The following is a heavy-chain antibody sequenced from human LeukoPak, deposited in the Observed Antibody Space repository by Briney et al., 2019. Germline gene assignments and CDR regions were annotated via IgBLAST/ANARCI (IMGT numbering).Heavy chain of an antibody. CDR2: IYYSGST. CDR3: ARHVVGSSYYYDSSGYPID. Sequence: SETLSLTCTVSGGSISSSSYYWGWIRQPPGKGLEWIGSIYYSGSTNYNPSLKSRVTISVDTSKNQFSLKLSSVTAADTAVYYCARHVVGSSYYYDSSGYPIDWGQGTLVTVSS. D-gene: IGHD3-22*01. V-gene: IGHV4-39*01. CDR1: GGSISSSSYY. J-gene: IGHJ4*02.